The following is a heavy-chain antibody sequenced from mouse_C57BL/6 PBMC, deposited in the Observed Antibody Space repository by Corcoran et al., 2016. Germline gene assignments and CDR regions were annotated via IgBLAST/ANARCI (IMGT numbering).Heavy chain of an antibody. J-gene: IGHJ4*01. Sequence: EVQLQQSGPEQVKRGAAVKMSCKASGYTFTDYNMHWVKQSHGKSIEWIGYINPNNGGTSYNQKFKGKATLTVNKSSSTAYMELRSLTSEDSAVYYCARFGYYSKGLDAMDYWGQGTSVTVSS. CDR3: ARFGYYSKGLDAMDY. CDR1: GYTFTDYN. D-gene: IGHD2-5*01. V-gene: IGHV1-22*01. CDR2: INPNNGGT.